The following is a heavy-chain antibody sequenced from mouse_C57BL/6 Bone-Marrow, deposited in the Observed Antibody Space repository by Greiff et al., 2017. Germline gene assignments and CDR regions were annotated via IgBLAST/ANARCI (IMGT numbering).Heavy chain of an antibody. V-gene: IGHV1-9*01. J-gene: IGHJ4*01. CDR3: ARCGYAMDY. Sequence: QVQLKQSGAELMKPGASVKLSCKATGYTFTGYWIEWVKQRPGHGLEWIGEILPGSGSTNYTEKFKGKATFTADTSSNTAYMQLSSLTTEDSAIYYGARCGYAMDYWGQGTSVTVSS. CDR1: GYTFTGYW. CDR2: ILPGSGST.